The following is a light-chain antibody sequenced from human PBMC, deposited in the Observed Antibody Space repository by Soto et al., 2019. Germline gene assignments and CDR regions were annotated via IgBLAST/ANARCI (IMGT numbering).Light chain of an antibody. V-gene: IGKV1-5*01. CDR1: QTISTW. CDR3: QQYSSFSRT. J-gene: IGKJ1*01. Sequence: IHMTQSPSTLSASVGDRVTITCRASQTISTWLALYQQKPGKAPELLIYDASTLESGVPSRFSGSGSGTEFSLTISSLQPDDFATFYCQQYSSFSRTFGQGTKVDIK. CDR2: DAS.